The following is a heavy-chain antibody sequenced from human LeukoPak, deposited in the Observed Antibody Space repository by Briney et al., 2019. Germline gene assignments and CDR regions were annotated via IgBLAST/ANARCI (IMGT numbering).Heavy chain of an antibody. CDR2: ISAYNGNT. J-gene: IGHJ3*02. CDR3: ARIRNSSGYYSLDI. D-gene: IGHD3-22*01. CDR1: GYTFTSYG. Sequence: ASVKVSCKASGYTFTSYGISWVRQAPGQGLEWMVWISAYNGNTNYAQKLQGRVTMTTDTSTSTAYKELRSLRSDDTAVYYCARIRNSSGYYSLDIWGQGTMVTVSS. V-gene: IGHV1-18*01.